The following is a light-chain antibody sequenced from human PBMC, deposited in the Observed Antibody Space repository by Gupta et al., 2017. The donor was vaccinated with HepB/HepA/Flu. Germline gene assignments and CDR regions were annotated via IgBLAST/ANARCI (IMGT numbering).Light chain of an antibody. Sequence: EIVLTQSPATLSLSPGERAILSCRASQSVSSYLAWYQQKPGQAPRLLIYDASNRATGIPARFSGSGSGTDFTLTISSLDPEDFAIYSCQQRSNWPLTFGGGTKVEIK. V-gene: IGKV3-11*01. CDR3: QQRSNWPLT. J-gene: IGKJ4*01. CDR2: DAS. CDR1: QSVSSY.